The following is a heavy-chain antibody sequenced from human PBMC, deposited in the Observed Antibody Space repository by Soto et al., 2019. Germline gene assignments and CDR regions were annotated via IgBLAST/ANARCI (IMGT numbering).Heavy chain of an antibody. V-gene: IGHV3-23*01. CDR2: ISGNGYNT. Sequence: GGSLRLSCAASGFTFSNYAMAWVRQAPGKGLEWVSGISGNGYNTYYADSVQGPFTISRDNSKNTVHLQMDRRRVEDTAVYYCAKETRYRSGRGHSDYWGQGTLVTVSS. J-gene: IGHJ4*02. D-gene: IGHD6-19*01. CDR1: GFTFSNYA. CDR3: AKETRYRSGRGHSDY.